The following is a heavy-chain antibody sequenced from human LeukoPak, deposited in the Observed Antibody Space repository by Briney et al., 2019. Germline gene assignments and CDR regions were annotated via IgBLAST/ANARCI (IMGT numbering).Heavy chain of an antibody. V-gene: IGHV4-39*01. CDR1: GGSISSSSYY. J-gene: IGHJ5*02. CDR3: ARSERGPTNWFDP. CDR2: IYYSGST. Sequence: KSSETLSLTCTVSGGSISSSSYYWGWIRQPPGKGLEWIGSIYYSGSTYYNPSLKSRVTISVDTSKNQFSLKLSSVTAADTAVYYCARSERGPTNWFDPWGQGTLVTVSS. D-gene: IGHD1-1*01.